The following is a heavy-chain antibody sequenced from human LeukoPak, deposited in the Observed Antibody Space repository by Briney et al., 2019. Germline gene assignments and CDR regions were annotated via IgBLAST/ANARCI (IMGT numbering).Heavy chain of an antibody. CDR1: GFPFSDFY. CDR2: ISSSGSTI. J-gene: IGHJ4*02. D-gene: IGHD7-27*01. CDR3: ARDRWGKYYFDY. Sequence: GGSLRLSCAASGFPFSDFYMSWIRQAPGKGVEWVSYISSSGSTIYYADSVKGRSTISRDNAKNSLYLQMNNLRAEDTAVYYCARDRWGKYYFDYWDQGTLVTVSS. V-gene: IGHV3-11*01.